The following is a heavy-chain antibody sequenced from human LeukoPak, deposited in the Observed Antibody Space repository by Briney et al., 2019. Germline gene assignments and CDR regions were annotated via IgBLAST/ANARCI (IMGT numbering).Heavy chain of an antibody. V-gene: IGHV4-59*08. Sequence: SETLSLTCTVSGGSISSYYRSWIRQPPGKGLEWIGYIYYSGSTNYNPSLKSRVTISVDTSENQFSLKLSSVTAADTAVYYCARHIPTSQTNTVVTVLYAFDIWGQGTMVTVSS. J-gene: IGHJ3*02. D-gene: IGHD4-23*01. CDR1: GGSISSYY. CDR3: ARHIPTSQTNTVVTVLYAFDI. CDR2: IYYSGST.